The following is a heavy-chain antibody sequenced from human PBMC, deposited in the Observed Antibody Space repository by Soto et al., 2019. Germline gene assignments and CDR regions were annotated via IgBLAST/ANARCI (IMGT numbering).Heavy chain of an antibody. CDR3: ARVDGYYNRRFDY. V-gene: IGHV3-48*03. CDR1: GFTFSSYE. J-gene: IGHJ4*02. CDR2: ISSNGSTI. Sequence: GGSLRLSCAASGFTFSSYEMNWVRQAPGKGLEWVSYISSNGSTIYYADSVKGRFTISRDNAKNSLYLQMNSLRAEDTAVYYCARVDGYYNRRFDYWGQGTLVTVSS. D-gene: IGHD3-9*01.